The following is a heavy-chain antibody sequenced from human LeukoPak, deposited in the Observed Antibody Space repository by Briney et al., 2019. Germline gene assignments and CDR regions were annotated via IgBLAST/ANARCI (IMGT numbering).Heavy chain of an antibody. CDR1: GGSFSGYY. J-gene: IGHJ4*02. CDR3: ARGAGYSYGWTFFHY. CDR2: IYYSGST. Sequence: SETLSLTCAVYGGSFSGYYWSWIRQPPGKGLEWIGYIYYSGSTNYNPSLKSRVTISVDTSKNQFSLKLSSVTAADTAVYYCARGAGYSYGWTFFHYWGQGTLVTVSS. D-gene: IGHD5-18*01. V-gene: IGHV4-59*01.